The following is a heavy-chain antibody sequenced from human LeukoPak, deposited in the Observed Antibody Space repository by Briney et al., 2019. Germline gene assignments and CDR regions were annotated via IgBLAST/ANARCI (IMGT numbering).Heavy chain of an antibody. Sequence: PGGSLRLSCAASGFTFSSYVMSWVRQAPGKGLEXXXDISSSGDSTHYADSVKGRFTISRDNSKNTLFLQMNSLRAEDTAVYYCAKRAVGAAYYFDYWGQGTLVTVSS. CDR3: AKRAVGAAYYFDY. V-gene: IGHV3-23*01. D-gene: IGHD2-15*01. CDR1: GFTFSSYV. J-gene: IGHJ4*02. CDR2: ISSSGDST.